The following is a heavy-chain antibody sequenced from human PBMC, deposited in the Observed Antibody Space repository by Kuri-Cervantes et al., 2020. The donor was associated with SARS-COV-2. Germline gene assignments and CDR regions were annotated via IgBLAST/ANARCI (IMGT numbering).Heavy chain of an antibody. CDR1: GGSISSYY. Sequence: SETLSLTCTVSGGSISSYYWSWIRQPPGKGLEWIGYIYYSGSTNYNPSLKSRVTVSVDTSKNQFSLKLSSVTAADTAVYYCARGGGITMVRGVIIDYWGHGNRV. CDR3: ARGGGITMVRGVIIDY. CDR2: IYYSGST. V-gene: IGHV4-59*12. D-gene: IGHD3-10*01. J-gene: IGHJ4*01.